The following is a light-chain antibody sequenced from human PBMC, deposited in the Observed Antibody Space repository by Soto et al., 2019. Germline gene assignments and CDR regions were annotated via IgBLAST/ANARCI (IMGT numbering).Light chain of an antibody. CDR3: QQSYSTPIT. J-gene: IGKJ5*01. CDR2: AAS. V-gene: IGKV1-39*01. CDR1: QSVSSY. Sequence: DIQMTQSPCSLSASVGDRVTITCQASQSVSSYLNWYQQKPGKAPKLLIYAASSLHSGVPSRFSGSGSGTDFTLTISSLQPEDFATFYCQQSYSTPITFGQGTRLEFK.